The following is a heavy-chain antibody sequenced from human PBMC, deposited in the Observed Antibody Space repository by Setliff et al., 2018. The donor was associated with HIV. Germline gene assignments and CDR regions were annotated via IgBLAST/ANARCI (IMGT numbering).Heavy chain of an antibody. CDR3: AKVFVFGVDAFDI. CDR2: IGAAAYPT. Sequence: HPGGSLRLSCAASGFTFSNYAMGWVRQGPGKGLEWVSTIGAAAYPTHYAESVKGRYTISKDNSQNALYLQMNSLTDEDTAKYYCAKVFVFGVDAFDIWGQGTMVTVSS. D-gene: IGHD3-10*02. V-gene: IGHV3-23*01. CDR1: GFTFSNYA. J-gene: IGHJ3*02.